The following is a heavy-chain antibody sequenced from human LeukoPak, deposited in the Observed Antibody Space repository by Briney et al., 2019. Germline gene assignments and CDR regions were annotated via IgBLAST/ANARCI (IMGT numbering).Heavy chain of an antibody. CDR2: ISTYNAIT. V-gene: IGHV1-18*01. D-gene: IGHD2-2*01. J-gene: IGHJ4*02. Sequence: ASVKVSCKASGYTFTTYGISWVRQAPGRGLEWMGWISTYNAITNYAQKLQGRVTMTRDTSISTAYMELSRLRSDDTAIYYCARDVGEYCSSVSCYASDYWGQGTLVTVSS. CDR1: GYTFTTYG. CDR3: ARDVGEYCSSVSCYASDY.